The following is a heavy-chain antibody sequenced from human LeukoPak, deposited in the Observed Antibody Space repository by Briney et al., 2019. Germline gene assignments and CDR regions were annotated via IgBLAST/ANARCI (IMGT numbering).Heavy chain of an antibody. CDR1: GYSFINYW. CDR3: ASYYYDSSGYSRYFDY. CDR2: IYPGDSDT. J-gene: IGHJ4*02. D-gene: IGHD3-22*01. Sequence: GESLKISCKGSGYSFINYWIGWVRQMPGKGLEWMGIIYPGDSDTRYSPSFQGQVTISADKSISTAYLQWSSLKASDTAMYYCASYYYDSSGYSRYFDYWGQGTLVTVSS. V-gene: IGHV5-51*01.